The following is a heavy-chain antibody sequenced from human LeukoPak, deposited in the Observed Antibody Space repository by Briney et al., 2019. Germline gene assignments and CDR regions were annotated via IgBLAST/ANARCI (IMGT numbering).Heavy chain of an antibody. CDR3: TRDQMNY. D-gene: IGHD5-24*01. J-gene: IGHJ4*02. CDR2: IFSNGDT. Sequence: RSGGSLRLSCTASEFTVSRNYMLWVRQAPGKGLEWVSLIFSNGDTHYADSVKGRFTISRDTSKNTVSLQVNSLRVEDTAMYYCTRDQMNYWGQGTLVTVSS. CDR1: EFTVSRNY. V-gene: IGHV3-53*01.